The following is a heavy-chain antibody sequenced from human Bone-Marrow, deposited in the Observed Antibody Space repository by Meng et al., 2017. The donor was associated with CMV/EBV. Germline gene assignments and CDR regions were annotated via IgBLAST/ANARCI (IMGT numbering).Heavy chain of an antibody. V-gene: IGHV3-66*02. D-gene: IGHD4-23*01. J-gene: IGHJ4*02. CDR3: AGSTVVNVGGF. CDR1: GFTFSSYS. CDR2: TYSGGDT. Sequence: GESLKISCAASGFTFSSYSMNWVRQAPGKGLEWVSITYSGGDTYYADSVKGRFTISRDSSKNTVYLQMNSLTPEDTAVYYCAGSTVVNVGGFWGRGSLVTVSS.